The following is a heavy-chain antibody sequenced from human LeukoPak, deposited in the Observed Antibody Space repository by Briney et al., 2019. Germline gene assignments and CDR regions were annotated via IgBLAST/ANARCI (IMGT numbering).Heavy chain of an antibody. Sequence: GGSLRLSCAASGFTFNTYSMTWVRQAPGKGLGWVSSISWTSDYIYYADSVKGRFTISRDNAKNSLYLQMNSLRAEDTAVYYCARVVVISPYGLDVWGQGTTVTVSS. J-gene: IGHJ6*02. CDR1: GFTFNTYS. D-gene: IGHD3-16*02. V-gene: IGHV3-21*01. CDR3: ARVVVISPYGLDV. CDR2: ISWTSDYI.